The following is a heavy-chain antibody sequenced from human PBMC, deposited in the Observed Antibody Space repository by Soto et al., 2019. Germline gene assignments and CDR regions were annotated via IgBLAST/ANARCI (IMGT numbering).Heavy chain of an antibody. V-gene: IGHV4-59*01. Sequence: SETLSLTCTVSGGSITTYHWTWIRQPPGKGLEWIGHIFYSGSTNYNPSLKSRVTLSEDTSKNQFSLMLTSVTAADTAVYYCARSDFWSGYYDYWGKGALVTVSS. CDR1: GGSITTYH. CDR3: ARSDFWSGYYDY. CDR2: IFYSGST. J-gene: IGHJ4*02. D-gene: IGHD3-3*01.